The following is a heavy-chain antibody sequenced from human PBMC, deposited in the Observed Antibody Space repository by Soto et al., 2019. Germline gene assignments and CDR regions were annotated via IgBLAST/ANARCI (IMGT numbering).Heavy chain of an antibody. V-gene: IGHV3-30-3*01. CDR1: GFTFSSYA. J-gene: IGHJ5*02. CDR3: ARDQVGATPYNWFDP. Sequence: GGSLRLSCAASGFTFSSYAMHWVRQAPGKGLEWVAVISYDGSNKYYADSVKGRFTISRDNSKNTLYLQTNSLRAEDMAVYYCARDQVGATPYNWFDPWGQGTLVTVSS. D-gene: IGHD1-26*01. CDR2: ISYDGSNK.